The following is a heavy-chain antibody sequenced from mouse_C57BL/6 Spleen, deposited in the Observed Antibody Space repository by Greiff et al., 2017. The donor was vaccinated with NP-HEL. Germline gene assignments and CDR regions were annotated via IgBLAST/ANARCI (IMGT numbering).Heavy chain of an antibody. Sequence: VQLQQSGAELVKPGASVKLSCKASGYTFTSYWMHWVKQRPGQGLEWIGMIHPNSGSTNYNEKFKSKATLTVDKSSSTAYMQLSSLTSEDSAVYYCASPGVGCDFAYWGQGTLVTVSA. CDR2: IHPNSGST. CDR3: ASPGVGCDFAY. V-gene: IGHV1-64*01. D-gene: IGHD3-3*01. CDR1: GYTFTSYW. J-gene: IGHJ3*01.